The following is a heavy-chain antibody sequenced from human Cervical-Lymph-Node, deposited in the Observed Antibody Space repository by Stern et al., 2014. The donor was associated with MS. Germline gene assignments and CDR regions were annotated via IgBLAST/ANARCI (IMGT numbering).Heavy chain of an antibody. J-gene: IGHJ3*02. CDR2: MNPNSGNT. CDR3: ARGVWLGDAFDI. V-gene: IGHV1-8*01. Sequence: DQLVESGAEVTKPGASVKVSCKASGYAFINYDFNWVRQATGQALDRMGWMNPNSGNTGYAQKFQGRVTMTRNTSITTAYMELSSLRSEDTAVYYCARGVWLGDAFDIWGQGTMVTVSS. CDR1: GYAFINYD. D-gene: IGHD3-10*01.